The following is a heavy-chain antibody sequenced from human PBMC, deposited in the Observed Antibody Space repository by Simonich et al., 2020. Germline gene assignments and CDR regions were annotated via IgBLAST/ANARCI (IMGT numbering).Heavy chain of an antibody. CDR1: GGSISSSSYY. CDR3: ARHAGFAFDV. CDR2: IYYSGGT. Sequence: QLQLQESGPGLVKPSETLSLTCTVSGGSISSSSYYWGWIRQPPGKGLEWIGGIYYSGGTYYSPSLKSRVTISVDTAKSQFSLKLSSVTAADTAVYYCARHAGFAFDVWGQGTMVTVSS. V-gene: IGHV4-39*01. J-gene: IGHJ3*01. D-gene: IGHD6-13*01.